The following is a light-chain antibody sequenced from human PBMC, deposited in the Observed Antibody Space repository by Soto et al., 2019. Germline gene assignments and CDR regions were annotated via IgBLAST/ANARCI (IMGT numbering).Light chain of an antibody. Sequence: DIQLTQSPSTLSASVGDKVTITCRASQSISSWLAWYQQKPGKAPKLLIYAASSLQSGVPSRFSGSGSGTDFTLTISSLQTEDYATYYCQQSYNATFNFGPGTQVDIK. CDR2: AAS. J-gene: IGKJ3*01. CDR1: QSISSW. CDR3: QQSYNATFN. V-gene: IGKV1-39*01.